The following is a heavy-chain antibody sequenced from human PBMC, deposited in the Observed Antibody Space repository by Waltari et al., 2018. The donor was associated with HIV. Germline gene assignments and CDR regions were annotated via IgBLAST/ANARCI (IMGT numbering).Heavy chain of an antibody. J-gene: IGHJ4*02. D-gene: IGHD1-26*01. Sequence: QVQLVESGGGVVQPGRSLRLSCAASGFTFSSYGMHWVRQAPGKGLEWVAVISYDGSNKYYADSVKGRFTISRDNSKNTLYLQMNSLRAEDTAVYYCAKDGGSYYGGSYFDYWGQGTLVTVSS. CDR2: ISYDGSNK. V-gene: IGHV3-30*18. CDR1: GFTFSSYG. CDR3: AKDGGSYYGGSYFDY.